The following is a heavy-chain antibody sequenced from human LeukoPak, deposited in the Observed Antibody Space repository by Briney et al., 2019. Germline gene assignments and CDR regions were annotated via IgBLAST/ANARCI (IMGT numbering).Heavy chain of an antibody. Sequence: SETLSLTCTVSGGSISSYYWSWIRQPAGKGLEWIGRIYTSGSTNYNPSLKGRVTMSVDTSKNQFSLKLSSVTAADTAVYYCAREGYYGSGSYKDYWGQGTLVTVSS. CDR2: IYTSGST. D-gene: IGHD3-10*01. J-gene: IGHJ4*02. CDR1: GGSISSYY. V-gene: IGHV4-4*07. CDR3: AREGYYGSGSYKDY.